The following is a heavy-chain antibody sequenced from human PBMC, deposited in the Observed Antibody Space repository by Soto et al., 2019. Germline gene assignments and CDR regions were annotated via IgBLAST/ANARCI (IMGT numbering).Heavy chain of an antibody. V-gene: IGHV2-5*01. CDR2: IYWNDDK. CDR3: AHDTSGWRWLPDV. J-gene: IGHJ6*02. CDR1: GFSLSTSGVG. Sequence: SGPTLVNPTQTLTLTCSFSGFSLSTSGVGVGWIRQPPGKAPEWLGIIYWNDDKRYSPSLKTRVTITKDTSRNQVVLIMTSVEAADPATYYCAHDTSGWRWLPDVWGQGTTVTVSS. D-gene: IGHD6-19*01.